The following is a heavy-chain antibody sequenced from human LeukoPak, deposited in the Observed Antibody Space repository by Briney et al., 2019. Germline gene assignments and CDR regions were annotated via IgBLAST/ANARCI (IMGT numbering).Heavy chain of an antibody. J-gene: IGHJ5*02. CDR3: ARGVVPAATYNWFDP. V-gene: IGHV3-11*06. Sequence: GGSLRLSCAASGFTFSDYYMSWIRQAPGKGLEWVSYISSSSSYTNYADSVKGRFTISRDNAENSLYLQMNSLRAEDTAVYYCARGVVPAATYNWFDPWGQGTLVTVSS. CDR1: GFTFSDYY. D-gene: IGHD2-2*01. CDR2: ISSSSSYT.